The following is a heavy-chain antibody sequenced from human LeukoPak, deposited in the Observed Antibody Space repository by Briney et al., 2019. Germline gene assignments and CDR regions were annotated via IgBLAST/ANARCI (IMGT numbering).Heavy chain of an antibody. CDR2: ISGSGGST. J-gene: IGHJ6*03. CDR3: AKDWGSSWGWYYYYMDV. V-gene: IGHV3-23*01. Sequence: PGGSLRLSCAASGFTFSSYGMSWVRQAPGKGLEWVSAISGSGGSTYYADSVKGRFTISRDNSKNTLYLQMNSLRAEDTAVYYCAKDWGSSWGWYYYYMDVWGKGTTVTISS. D-gene: IGHD3-16*01. CDR1: GFTFSSYG.